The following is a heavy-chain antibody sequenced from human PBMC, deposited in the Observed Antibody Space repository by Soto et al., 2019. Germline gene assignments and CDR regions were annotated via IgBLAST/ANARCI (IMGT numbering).Heavy chain of an antibody. Sequence: SETLSLTCTVSGGSISSSSYYWGWIRQPPGKGLEWIGSIYYSGSTYYNPSLKSRVTISVDTSKNQFSLKLSSVTAADTAVYYCARQRNVGLRYFGWPLDFDYWGQGTLVTVSS. D-gene: IGHD3-9*01. CDR2: IYYSGST. CDR1: GGSISSSSYY. CDR3: ARQRNVGLRYFGWPLDFDY. V-gene: IGHV4-39*01. J-gene: IGHJ4*02.